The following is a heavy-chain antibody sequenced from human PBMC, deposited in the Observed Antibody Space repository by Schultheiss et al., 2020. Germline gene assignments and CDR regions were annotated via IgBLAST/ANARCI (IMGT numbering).Heavy chain of an antibody. V-gene: IGHV4-39*01. CDR1: GGSISSGGYY. Sequence: SETLSLTCTVSGGSISSGGYYWSWIRQPPGKGLEWIGEINHSGSTNYNPSLKSRVTISVDTSKNQFSLKLSSVTAADTAVYYCARLWLGEQWPPEFLMDVWGQGTTVTVSS. D-gene: IGHD3-10*01. CDR2: INHSGST. J-gene: IGHJ6*02. CDR3: ARLWLGEQWPPEFLMDV.